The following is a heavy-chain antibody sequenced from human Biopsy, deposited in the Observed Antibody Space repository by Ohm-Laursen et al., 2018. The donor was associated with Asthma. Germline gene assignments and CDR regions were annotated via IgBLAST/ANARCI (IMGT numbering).Heavy chain of an antibody. CDR3: AKRGSYFDY. CDR1: GTHFGSYN. J-gene: IGHJ4*02. V-gene: IGHV3-30-3*02. CDR2: ITFDGSTQ. D-gene: IGHD1-26*01. Sequence: SSLRLSCAASGTHFGSYNMHWARQAPGKGLEWVAVITFDGSTQHYGDSVKGRFTISRDNSKNMLFLQMNSLRAEDTAVYYCAKRGSYFDYWGQGTLVTVSS.